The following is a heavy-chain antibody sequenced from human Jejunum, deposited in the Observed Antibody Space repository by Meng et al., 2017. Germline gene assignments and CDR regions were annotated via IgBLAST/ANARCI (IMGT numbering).Heavy chain of an antibody. CDR3: ARVNWTSSYWYFDL. CDR1: GATMRSGNYY. CDR2: IYYSGST. D-gene: IGHD1-1*01. V-gene: IGHV4-31*01. J-gene: IGHJ2*01. Sequence: HLPESGPGLWKPSQTLSLTCTVSGATMRSGNYYWNWIRQHPGKGLEWIGYIYYSGSTYYNPSLQSLVTISIDMSENQFSLKLTSVTAADTAVYYCARVNWTSSYWYFDLWGRGTLVTVSS.